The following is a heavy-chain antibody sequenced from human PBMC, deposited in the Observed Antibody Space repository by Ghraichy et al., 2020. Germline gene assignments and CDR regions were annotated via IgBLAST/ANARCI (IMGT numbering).Heavy chain of an antibody. CDR3: ARASSSPRFDY. D-gene: IGHD6-6*01. CDR1: GGSISSGGYY. V-gene: IGHV4-31*03. CDR2: IYNSGST. Sequence: SETLSLTCTVSGGSISSGGYYWSWIRQHPGKGLEWIGYIYNSGSTYYNPSLKSRVTISVDTSKNQFSPKLNSVTAADTAVYYCARASSSPRFDYWGQGTLVTVSS. J-gene: IGHJ4*02.